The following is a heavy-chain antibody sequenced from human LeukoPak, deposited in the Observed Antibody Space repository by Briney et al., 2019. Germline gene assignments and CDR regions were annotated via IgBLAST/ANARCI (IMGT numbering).Heavy chain of an antibody. D-gene: IGHD3-22*01. CDR3: AREYYDSSGYLPYFDY. J-gene: IGHJ4*02. CDR1: GLTVSSNY. V-gene: IGHV3-66*02. Sequence: QSGGSLRLSCAASGLTVSSNYMSWVRQAPGKGLEWVSVIYSGGSTYYADSVKGRFTISRDNSKNTLYLQMNSLRAEDTAVYYCAREYYDSSGYLPYFDYWGQGTLVTVSS. CDR2: IYSGGST.